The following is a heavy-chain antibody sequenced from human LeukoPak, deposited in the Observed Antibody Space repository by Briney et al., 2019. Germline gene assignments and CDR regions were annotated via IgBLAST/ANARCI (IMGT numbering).Heavy chain of an antibody. CDR3: ARGYGTGSSRFEY. CDR2: NRWHRGSI. D-gene: IGHD3-10*01. CDR1: GHTFEDYY. Sequence: GGCLRLLCAACGHTFEDYYMQGVPRASTRGLVEGSGNRWHRGSIGYADSVKRRFTISGDNPQHCLYGPENSLSGDDVAVCYCARGYGTGSSRFEYWGRGKLATVSS. J-gene: IGHJ4*02. V-gene: IGHV3-9*03.